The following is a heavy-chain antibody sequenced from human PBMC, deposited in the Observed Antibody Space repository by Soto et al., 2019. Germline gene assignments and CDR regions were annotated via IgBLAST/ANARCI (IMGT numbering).Heavy chain of an antibody. J-gene: IGHJ6*02. V-gene: IGHV1-18*04. CDR1: GYTFTSYG. CDR2: ISGDNINS. D-gene: IGHD6-13*01. CDR3: GREGQQLAQEKYYQFNGMDV. Sequence: GASVNVSCKASGYTFTSYGISWVRQAPGQGLEWMGWISGDNINSKYSQKFQGRLTMTTDTSTATASMELRSLTSDDTAVYYCGREGQQLAQEKYYQFNGMDVWGQGTTVTVSS.